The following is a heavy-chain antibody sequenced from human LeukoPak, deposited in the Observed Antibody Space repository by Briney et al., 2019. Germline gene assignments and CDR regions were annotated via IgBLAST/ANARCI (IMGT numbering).Heavy chain of an antibody. CDR2: ISDNGGNT. V-gene: IGHV3-23*01. CDR3: AKDPAVTGGDYGANGYFDY. J-gene: IGHJ4*02. D-gene: IGHD3-16*01. Sequence: GGSLRLSCAASGFTFPNYVMSWVRQAPGKGLEWVSSISDNGGNTYYADSVKGRFTISRDNSKNMLYLQMHSLRVEDAAVYYCAKDPAVTGGDYGANGYFDYWGQGTLVTVSS. CDR1: GFTFPNYV.